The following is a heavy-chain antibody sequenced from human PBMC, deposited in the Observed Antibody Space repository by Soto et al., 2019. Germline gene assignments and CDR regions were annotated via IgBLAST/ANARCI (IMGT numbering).Heavy chain of an antibody. J-gene: IGHJ4*02. V-gene: IGHV1-2*02. CDR2: INPNSGGT. Sequence: QVQLVQSGAEVRKPGASVKVSCKASGYTFSDYYIHWVRQAPGQGLEWMGWINPNSGGTKYAQKFQGGATMTRDTSITTAYMELSRLRSGDTAVYYCAREPATAKPEGVDFWGQGTLVTVSS. CDR1: GYTFSDYY. D-gene: IGHD1-1*01. CDR3: AREPATAKPEGVDF.